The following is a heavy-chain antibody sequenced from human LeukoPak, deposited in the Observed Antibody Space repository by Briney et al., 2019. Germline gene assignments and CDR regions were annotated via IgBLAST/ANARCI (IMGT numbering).Heavy chain of an antibody. V-gene: IGHV3-69-1*02. CDR3: AKWLEVGVTYFDY. CDR1: GFTFSTYS. D-gene: IGHD1-26*01. Sequence: GGSLRLSCAASGFTFSTYSMNWVRQAPGKGLEWVSTITSYNTIYYADSVKGRFTIPRDNAENSLYLQMNSLRAEDTAIYYCAKWLEVGVTYFDYWGQGTLVTVSS. J-gene: IGHJ4*02. CDR2: ITSYNTI.